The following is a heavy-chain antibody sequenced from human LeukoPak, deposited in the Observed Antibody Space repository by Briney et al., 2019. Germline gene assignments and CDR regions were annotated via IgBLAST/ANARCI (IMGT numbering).Heavy chain of an antibody. CDR2: MNPNSGNT. Sequence: ASVKVSCKASGYTFTSYDINWVRQATGQGLEWMGWMNPNSGNTGYAQKFQGRVTMTRNTSISTAYMELSSLRSEDTAVCYCARGYCSSTSCPYYYGMDVWGQGTTVTVSS. CDR3: ARGYCSSTSCPYYYGMDV. J-gene: IGHJ6*02. D-gene: IGHD2-2*01. CDR1: GYTFTSYD. V-gene: IGHV1-8*01.